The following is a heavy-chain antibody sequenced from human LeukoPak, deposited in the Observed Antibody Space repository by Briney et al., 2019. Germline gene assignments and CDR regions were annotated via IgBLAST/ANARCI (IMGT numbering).Heavy chain of an antibody. CDR3: ARKSASGNYPLDY. D-gene: IGHD3-10*01. Sequence: GGSLRLSCAASGFNFGSYSVTWVRQAPGEGLEWVSVMSADSATTFYADSVKGRFTISRDNAKNTVFLQMSSLRAEDTALYYCARKSASGNYPLDYWGQGTLVTVSS. J-gene: IGHJ4*02. V-gene: IGHV3-23*01. CDR1: GFNFGSYS. CDR2: MSADSATT.